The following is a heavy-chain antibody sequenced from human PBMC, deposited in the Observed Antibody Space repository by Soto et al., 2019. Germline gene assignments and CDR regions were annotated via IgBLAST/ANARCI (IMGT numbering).Heavy chain of an antibody. CDR2: ISAYNGNT. CDR3: ARDGLTSITGPTAPTSWFDP. Sequence: ASVKVSCKASGYTFTSYGISWVRQAPGQGLEWMGWISAYNGNTNYAQKLQGRVTMTTDTSTSTAYMELRSLRSDDTAVYYCARDGLTSITGPTAPTSWFDPWGQGTLVTVSS. V-gene: IGHV1-18*04. D-gene: IGHD1-7*01. CDR1: GYTFTSYG. J-gene: IGHJ5*02.